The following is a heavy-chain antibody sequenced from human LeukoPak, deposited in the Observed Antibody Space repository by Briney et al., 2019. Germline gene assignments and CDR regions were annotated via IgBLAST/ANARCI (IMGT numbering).Heavy chain of an antibody. Sequence: GGSLRLSCAASGFTFSSSSISWVRQAPGKGLEWVSAITDAVGSTHYADSVKGRFTISSDNSKNTVYLQMNSLRPEDMAVYYCAKEIFSGLLYIDYWGQGTPVTVSS. D-gene: IGHD5-12*01. J-gene: IGHJ4*02. CDR2: ITDAVGST. V-gene: IGHV3-23*01. CDR3: AKEIFSGLLYIDY. CDR1: GFTFSSSS.